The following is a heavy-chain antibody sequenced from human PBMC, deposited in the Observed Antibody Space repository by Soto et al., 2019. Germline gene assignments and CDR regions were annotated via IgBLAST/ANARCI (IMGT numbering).Heavy chain of an antibody. Sequence: GGSLRLSCAASGLTFSSHSMNWVRQAPGKGLEWVSYISSSGSTIYYADSVKGRFTISRDNAKNALFLQMNSLTVEDTAVYYCARVFVVVPAARAYYYYYMDVWGKGTTVTVSS. CDR1: GLTFSSHS. V-gene: IGHV3-48*01. J-gene: IGHJ6*03. CDR3: ARVFVVVPAARAYYYYYMDV. CDR2: ISSSGSTI. D-gene: IGHD2-2*01.